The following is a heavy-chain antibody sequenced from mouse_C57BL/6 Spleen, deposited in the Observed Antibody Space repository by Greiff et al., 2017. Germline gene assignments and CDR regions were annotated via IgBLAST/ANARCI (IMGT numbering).Heavy chain of an antibody. CDR1: GYTFTDYN. CDR3: ARGGYGYGVDWYFDV. CDR2: INPNNGGT. J-gene: IGHJ1*03. V-gene: IGHV1-18*01. D-gene: IGHD2-2*01. Sequence: EVQLQQSGPELVKPGASVKIPCKASGYTFTDYNMDWVKQSHGQSLEWIGDINPNNGGTIYNQKFKGKATLTVDKSSSTAYMELRSLTSEDTAVYDCARGGYGYGVDWYFDVWGTGTTVTVSS.